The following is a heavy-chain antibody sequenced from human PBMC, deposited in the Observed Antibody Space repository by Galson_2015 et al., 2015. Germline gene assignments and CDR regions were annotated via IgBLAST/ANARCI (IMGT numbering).Heavy chain of an antibody. CDR1: GYTFTGYY. Sequence: SVKVSCKASGYTFTGYYIRWVRQAPGQGPEWMGWINLKSGSTDFVQKFQGWVTMTRDTSISTAYMELSRLRSDDTAVYYCARSMGSSWLDVWGKGTTVTVSS. J-gene: IGHJ6*04. CDR2: INLKSGST. CDR3: ARSMGSSWLDV. D-gene: IGHD6-19*01. V-gene: IGHV1-2*04.